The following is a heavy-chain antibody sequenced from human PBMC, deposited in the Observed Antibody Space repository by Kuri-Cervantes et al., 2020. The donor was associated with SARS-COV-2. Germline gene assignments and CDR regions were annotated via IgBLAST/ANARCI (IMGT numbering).Heavy chain of an antibody. Sequence: GGSLRLSCAASGFTFSNSDMNWVRQAPGKGLEWVSGVSWNGSRTHYADSVKGRFTISRDNAKNSLYLQMNSLGAEDTAVYYCARVDPPLIDSSGLTGIDYWGQGTLVTVSS. CDR1: GFTFSNSD. CDR2: VSWNGSRT. D-gene: IGHD6-19*01. CDR3: ARVDPPLIDSSGLTGIDY. V-gene: IGHV3-19*01. J-gene: IGHJ4*02.